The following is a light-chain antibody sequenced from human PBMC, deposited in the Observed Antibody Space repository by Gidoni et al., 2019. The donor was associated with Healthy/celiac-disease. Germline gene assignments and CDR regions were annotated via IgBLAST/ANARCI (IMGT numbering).Light chain of an antibody. V-gene: IGKV2-28*01. J-gene: IGKJ2*01. Sequence: DIVMTQSPLSLLVTPGEPASISCRSSQSLLHSNGYNYLDWYLQKPGQSPQLLIYLGSNRDSGVPDRFSGSGSGTDFTLKISRVEAEDVGVYYCRQAIQTPYTFGQXTKLEIK. CDR2: LGS. CDR1: QSLLHSNGYNY. CDR3: RQAIQTPYT.